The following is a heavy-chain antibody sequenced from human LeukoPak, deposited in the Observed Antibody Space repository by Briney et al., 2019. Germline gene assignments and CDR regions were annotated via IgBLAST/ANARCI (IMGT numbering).Heavy chain of an antibody. J-gene: IGHJ6*02. CDR1: GGSFSGYY. CDR3: ARGQDYYYYYGMDG. CDR2: INHSGST. Sequence: PSETLSLTCAVYGGSFSGYYWSWIRQPPGKGLEWIGEINHSGSTNYNPSLKSRVTISVDTSKNQFSLKLSSVTAADTAVYYCARGQDYYYYYGMDGWGQGTTVTVSS. V-gene: IGHV4-34*01.